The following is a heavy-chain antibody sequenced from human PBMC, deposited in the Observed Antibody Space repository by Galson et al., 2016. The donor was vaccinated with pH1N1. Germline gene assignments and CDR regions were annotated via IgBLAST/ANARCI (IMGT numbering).Heavy chain of an antibody. Sequence: SVKVSCKASGYTSIVYYMHWVRQAPGHGLEWMGWINPSNGATKYAQNFQGRVTLTRDTSINTAYMELSSLTSDDTALYYCATGSGNSWFDPWGQGTLVTVSS. J-gene: IGHJ5*02. D-gene: IGHD3-10*01. CDR3: ATGSGNSWFDP. V-gene: IGHV1-2*02. CDR1: GYTSIVYY. CDR2: INPSNGAT.